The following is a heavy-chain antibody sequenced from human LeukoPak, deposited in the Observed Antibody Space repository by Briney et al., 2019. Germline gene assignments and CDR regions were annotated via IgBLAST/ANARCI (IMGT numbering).Heavy chain of an antibody. CDR3: ARRPGGRSGYHPLEDNFYYYYMDV. J-gene: IGHJ6*03. CDR2: IRVYNGNT. Sequence: ASVKVSCKASGYTFTSYGISWVRQVPGQGLEWMGWIRVYNGNTNYAQKLQGRVTMTTDTSTSTAYMELRSLRSDDTAVYYCARRPGGRSGYHPLEDNFYYYYMDVWGKGTTVTVSS. V-gene: IGHV1-18*01. D-gene: IGHD3-22*01. CDR1: GYTFTSYG.